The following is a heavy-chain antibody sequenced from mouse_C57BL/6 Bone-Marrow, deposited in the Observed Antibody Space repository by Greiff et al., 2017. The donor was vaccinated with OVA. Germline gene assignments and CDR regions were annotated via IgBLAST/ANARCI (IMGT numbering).Heavy chain of an antibody. J-gene: IGHJ3*01. Sequence: VQLQQSGAELVRPGTSVKVSCKASGYAFTNYLIEWVKQRPGQGLEWIGVINPGSGGTNYNEKFKGKAKLTADKSSSTAYMQLSSLTSEDSAVYFCARSSSYEAWFAYWGQGTLVTVSA. V-gene: IGHV1-54*01. CDR1: GYAFTNYL. CDR2: INPGSGGT. D-gene: IGHD1-1*01. CDR3: ARSSSYEAWFAY.